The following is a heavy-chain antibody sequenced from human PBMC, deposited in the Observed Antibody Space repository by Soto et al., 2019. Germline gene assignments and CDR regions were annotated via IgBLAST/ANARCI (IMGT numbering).Heavy chain of an antibody. CDR3: ARNRDTAMVTPSNAFDI. Sequence: LRLSCAASGFTFSDYYMSWIRQAPGKGLEWVSYISSSGSTIYYADSVKGRFTISRDNAKNSLYLQMNSLRAEDTAVYYCARNRDTAMVTPSNAFDIWGQGTMVTVSS. V-gene: IGHV3-11*01. J-gene: IGHJ3*02. CDR2: ISSSGSTI. D-gene: IGHD5-18*01. CDR1: GFTFSDYY.